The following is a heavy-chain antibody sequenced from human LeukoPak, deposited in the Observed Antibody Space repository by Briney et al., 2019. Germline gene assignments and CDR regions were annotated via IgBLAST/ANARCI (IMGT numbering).Heavy chain of an antibody. CDR1: GYTFTDYY. D-gene: IGHD4-17*01. Sequence: ASVKVSCKASGYTFTDYYMHWVRQAPGQGLEWMGWINPNSGGTNYAQKFQGRVTVTRDTSISTAYMELSRLRSDDTAVYYCARDRGDGDYNFLWDYWGQGTLVTVSS. V-gene: IGHV1-2*02. CDR3: ARDRGDGDYNFLWDY. CDR2: INPNSGGT. J-gene: IGHJ4*02.